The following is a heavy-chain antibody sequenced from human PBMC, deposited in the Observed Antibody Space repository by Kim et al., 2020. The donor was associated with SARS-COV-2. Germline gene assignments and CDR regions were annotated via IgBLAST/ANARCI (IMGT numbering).Heavy chain of an antibody. J-gene: IGHJ4*02. D-gene: IGHD3-9*01. CDR3: ARDDRRYFDWLLSPFDY. Sequence: VKGRFTISRDNSKNTLYLQMNSLRAEDTAVYYCARDDRRYFDWLLSPFDYWGQGTLVTVSS. V-gene: IGHV3-30*01.